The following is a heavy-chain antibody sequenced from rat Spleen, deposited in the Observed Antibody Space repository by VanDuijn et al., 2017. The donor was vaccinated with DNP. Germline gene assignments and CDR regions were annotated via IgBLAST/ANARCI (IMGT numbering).Heavy chain of an antibody. Sequence: EVQLVESGGGLVQPGRSLKLSCAASGFTFSDYNMAWVRQAPKKGLEWVATISTSGGSTYYRDSVKGRFTVSRDNAKSTLYLQMDSLRSEDTATYYCARHYGGYYYAMDAWGQGTSVTVSS. CDR3: ARHYGGYYYAMDA. CDR2: ISTSGGST. J-gene: IGHJ4*01. V-gene: IGHV5-7*01. D-gene: IGHD1-11*01. CDR1: GFTFSDYN.